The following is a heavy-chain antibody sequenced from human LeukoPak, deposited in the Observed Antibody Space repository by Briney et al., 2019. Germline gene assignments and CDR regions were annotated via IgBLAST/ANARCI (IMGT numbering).Heavy chain of an antibody. J-gene: IGHJ4*02. CDR1: GYTFTSYD. Sequence: GASVKVSCKASGYTFTSYDINWVRQATGQGLEWMGWISAYNGNTNYAQKLQGRVTMTTDTSTSTAYMELRSLRSDDTAVYYCARSGSSWYMFDYWGQGTLVTVSS. CDR2: ISAYNGNT. CDR3: ARSGSSWYMFDY. D-gene: IGHD6-13*01. V-gene: IGHV1-18*01.